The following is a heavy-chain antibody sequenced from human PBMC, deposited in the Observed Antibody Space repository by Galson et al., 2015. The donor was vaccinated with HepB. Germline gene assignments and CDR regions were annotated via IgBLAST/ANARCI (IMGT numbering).Heavy chain of an antibody. CDR3: ARGGSSSSDARFQH. Sequence: SLRLSCAASGFTFSSYSMNWVRQAPGKGLEWVSSISSSSSYIYYADSVKGRFTISRDNAKNSLYLQMNSLRAEDTAVYYCARGGSSSSDARFQHWGQGTLVTVSS. CDR1: GFTFSSYS. J-gene: IGHJ1*01. V-gene: IGHV3-21*01. D-gene: IGHD6-13*01. CDR2: ISSSSSYI.